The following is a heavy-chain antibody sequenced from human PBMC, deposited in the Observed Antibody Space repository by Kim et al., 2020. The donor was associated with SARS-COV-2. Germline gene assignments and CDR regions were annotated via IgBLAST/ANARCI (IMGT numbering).Heavy chain of an antibody. CDR3: ARAAYYGSGSPDY. J-gene: IGHJ4*02. CDR1: GGSISSSNW. Sequence: SETLSLTCAVSGGSISSSNWWSWVRQPPGKGLEWIGEIYHSGSTNYNPSLKSRVTISVDKSKNQFSLKLSSVTAADTAVYYCARAAYYGSGSPDYWGQGTLVTVSS. D-gene: IGHD3-10*01. CDR2: IYHSGST. V-gene: IGHV4-4*02.